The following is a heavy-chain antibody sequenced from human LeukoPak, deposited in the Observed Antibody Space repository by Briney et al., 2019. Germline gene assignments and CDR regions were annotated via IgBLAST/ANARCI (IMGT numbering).Heavy chain of an antibody. D-gene: IGHD2-2*01. CDR3: ARRYCTTTNCYAFDY. Sequence: PGGSLRLSCAASGFTFSSYEMNWVRQAPGKGLEWVSSISSSGHYIYYADSLKGRFTISRDNAKNSLYLQMNSLRAEDTALYYCARRYCTTTNCYAFDYWGQGTLVTVSS. CDR2: ISSSGHYI. V-gene: IGHV3-21*01. CDR1: GFTFSSYE. J-gene: IGHJ4*02.